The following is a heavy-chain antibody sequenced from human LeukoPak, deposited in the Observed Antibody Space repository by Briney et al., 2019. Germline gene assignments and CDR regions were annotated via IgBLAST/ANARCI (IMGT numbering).Heavy chain of an antibody. CDR1: GGSISSYY. Sequence: SETLSLTCTVSGGSISSYYWSWIRHPPGKGLEWIGYIYYSGSTNYDPSLKSRVTISVDTSKNQFSLKLSSVTAADTAVYYCAKPPYGSGGGLYYDSSGYPFDYWGQGTQVTVSS. D-gene: IGHD3-22*01. CDR3: AKPPYGSGGGLYYDSSGYPFDY. V-gene: IGHV4-59*01. CDR2: IYYSGST. J-gene: IGHJ4*02.